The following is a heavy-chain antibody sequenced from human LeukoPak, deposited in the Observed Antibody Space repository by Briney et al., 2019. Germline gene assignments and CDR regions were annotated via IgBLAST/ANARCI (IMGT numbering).Heavy chain of an antibody. CDR2: IYYDGRT. CDR3: AREKGRYFDY. CDR1: GYYITSGYF. Sequence: SETLSLTCTVSGYYITSGYFWDWIRQPPGMGLEWIGTIYYDGRTFYNPSLKSRVTISVDKSKNQFSLKLSSVTAADTAVYYCAREKGRYFDYWGQGTLVTVSS. V-gene: IGHV4-38-2*02. J-gene: IGHJ4*02. D-gene: IGHD1-26*01.